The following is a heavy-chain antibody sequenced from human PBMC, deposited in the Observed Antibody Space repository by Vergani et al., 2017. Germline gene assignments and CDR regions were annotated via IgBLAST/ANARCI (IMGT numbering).Heavy chain of an antibody. Sequence: QVQLVPSGAEVKKPGASVKVSCKASGYTFTSYDINWVRQATGQGLEWMGWMNPNSGNTGYAQKFQGRVTMTRNTSISTAYMELSSLRSEDTAVYYCARGLTGYSSSWYHYYYYMDVWGKGTTVTVSS. J-gene: IGHJ6*03. V-gene: IGHV1-8*01. CDR3: ARGLTGYSSSWYHYYYYMDV. CDR2: MNPNSGNT. CDR1: GYTFTSYD. D-gene: IGHD6-13*01.